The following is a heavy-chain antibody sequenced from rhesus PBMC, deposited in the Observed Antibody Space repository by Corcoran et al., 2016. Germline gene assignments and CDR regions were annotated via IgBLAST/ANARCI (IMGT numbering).Heavy chain of an antibody. CDR3: ASDPLTAGTDYFDY. V-gene: IGHV4S14*01. D-gene: IGHD5-24*01. Sequence: QVQLQESGPGLVKPSETLSLTCAVSGGSISGYYYWSWIRQPPGKGLEWIGSIYGSGGSNYLNPSLKSRFTLSVDTSENQFSLKLSSVTAADTAVYYCASDPLTAGTDYFDYWGQGVLVTVSS. CDR1: GGSISGYYY. CDR2: IYGSGGSN. J-gene: IGHJ4*01.